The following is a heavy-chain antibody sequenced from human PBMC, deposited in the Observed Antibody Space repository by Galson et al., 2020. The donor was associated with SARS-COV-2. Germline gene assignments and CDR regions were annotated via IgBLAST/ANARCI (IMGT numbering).Heavy chain of an antibody. Sequence: ETSETLSLTCTVSGGSISSYYWSWIRQPPGKGLEWIGYIYYSGSTNYNPSLKSRVTISVDTSKNQFSLKLSSVTAADTAVYYCARGLVGATKAVWFDPWGQGTLVTVSS. CDR1: GGSISSYY. V-gene: IGHV4-59*01. CDR3: ARGLVGATKAVWFDP. J-gene: IGHJ5*02. D-gene: IGHD1-26*01. CDR2: IYYSGST.